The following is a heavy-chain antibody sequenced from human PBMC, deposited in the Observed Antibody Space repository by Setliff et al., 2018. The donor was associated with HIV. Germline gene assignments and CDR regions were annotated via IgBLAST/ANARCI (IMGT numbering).Heavy chain of an antibody. CDR1: GYTFNSYG. CDR2: ISSYNGNT. Sequence: ASVKVSCKASGYTFNSYGTSWVRQAPGQGLEWMGWISSYNGNTNYAQKLQGRVTMTTDTSTSTAYMELRSLRSDDTALYYCARATFYCRGGRCYSSFFDSWGQGTLVTVSS. V-gene: IGHV1-18*01. CDR3: ARATFYCRGGRCYSSFFDS. D-gene: IGHD2-15*01. J-gene: IGHJ4*02.